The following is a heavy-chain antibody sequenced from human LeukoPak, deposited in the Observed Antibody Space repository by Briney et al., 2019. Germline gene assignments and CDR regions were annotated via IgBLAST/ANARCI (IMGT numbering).Heavy chain of an antibody. V-gene: IGHV3-7*01. D-gene: IGHD1-7*01. Sequence: GGSLRLSCAASGFTFSGFWMSWVRQAPGKGPEWVDNINQDGSEKYFMDSVKGRFTISRDNAKNLLYLQMNSLRDEDTAVYYCARSRTRNDYWGQGTLVTVSS. CDR1: GFTFSGFW. CDR2: INQDGSEK. CDR3: ARSRTRNDY. J-gene: IGHJ4*02.